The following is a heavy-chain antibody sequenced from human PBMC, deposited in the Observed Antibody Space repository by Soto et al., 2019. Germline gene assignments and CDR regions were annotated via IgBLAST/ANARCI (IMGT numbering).Heavy chain of an antibody. CDR2: INPNSGGT. Sequence: ASVKVSCKASGYTFTGYYMHWVRQAPGQGLEWMGWINPNSGGTNYAQKFQGWVTMTRDTSISTAYMELSRLRSDDTAVYYCARVTLNLAKDRYGMDVWGQGTTVTVSS. CDR1: GYTFTGYY. V-gene: IGHV1-2*04. J-gene: IGHJ6*02. CDR3: ARVTLNLAKDRYGMDV.